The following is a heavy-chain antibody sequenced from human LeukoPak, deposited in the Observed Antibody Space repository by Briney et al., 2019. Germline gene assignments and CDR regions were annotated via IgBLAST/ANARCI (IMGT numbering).Heavy chain of an antibody. D-gene: IGHD3-10*01. CDR1: GYTFTSYG. CDR2: ISAYNGNT. J-gene: IGHJ6*04. V-gene: IGHV1-18*04. Sequence: GDSVKVSCKASGYTFTSYGISWVRQTPGQGLEWMGWISAYNGNTNYAQKLQGRVTMTTDTSTSTAYMELRSLRSDDTAVYYCARDAPLLWFGELSPSPYYYYGMDVWGKGTTVTVSS. CDR3: ARDAPLLWFGELSPSPYYYYGMDV.